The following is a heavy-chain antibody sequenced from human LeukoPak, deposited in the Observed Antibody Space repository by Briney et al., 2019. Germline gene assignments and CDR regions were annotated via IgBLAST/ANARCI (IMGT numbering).Heavy chain of an antibody. Sequence: SETLSLTCAVSGGSISEYYWSWIRQSPGKGLEWIGYIYYSGSTNYNPSLKSRVTISVDTSKNQFSLKLSSVTAADTAVYYCARGQRFLEWLPSNWFDPWGQGTLVTVSS. CDR2: IYYSGST. J-gene: IGHJ5*02. CDR3: ARGQRFLEWLPSNWFDP. D-gene: IGHD3-3*01. V-gene: IGHV4-59*01. CDR1: GGSISEYY.